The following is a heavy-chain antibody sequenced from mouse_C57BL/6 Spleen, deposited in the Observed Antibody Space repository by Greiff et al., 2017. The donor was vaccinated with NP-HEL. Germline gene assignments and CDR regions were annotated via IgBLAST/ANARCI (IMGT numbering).Heavy chain of an antibody. V-gene: IGHV1-64*01. J-gene: IGHJ4*01. CDR3: ARRGLRPDAMDY. Sequence: QVQLQQPGAELVKPGASVKLSCKASGYTFTSYWMHWVKQRPGQGLEWIGMIHPNSGSTNYNEKFKSKATLTVDKSSSTAYMQLSSLTSEDSAVYYCARRGLRPDAMDYWGQGTSVTVSS. CDR1: GYTFTSYW. D-gene: IGHD2-2*01. CDR2: IHPNSGST.